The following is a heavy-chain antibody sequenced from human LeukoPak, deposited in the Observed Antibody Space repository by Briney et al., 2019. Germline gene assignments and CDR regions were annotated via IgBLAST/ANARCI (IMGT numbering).Heavy chain of an antibody. V-gene: IGHV7-4-1*02. CDR1: GYTVTSYA. Sequence: ASVTVACMAAGYTVTSYAMKWVRQAPGQGRGWIGWINTNTGNPTYAQGFTGRFVFSLDTSVSTAYLQISSLKAEDTAVYYCAREMGYSSSWYYWGQGTLVTVSS. J-gene: IGHJ4*02. CDR3: AREMGYSSSWYY. CDR2: INTNTGNP. D-gene: IGHD6-13*01.